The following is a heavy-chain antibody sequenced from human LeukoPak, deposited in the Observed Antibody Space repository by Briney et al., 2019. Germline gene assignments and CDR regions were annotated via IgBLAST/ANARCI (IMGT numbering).Heavy chain of an antibody. V-gene: IGHV4-39*01. J-gene: IGHJ4*02. CDR2: IYYSGSS. CDR1: GGSISSSSYY. CDR3: ARHRSGCLHSSLAY. Sequence: SETLSLTCSVSGGSISSSSYYWGWIRQPPGKGLEWIGSIYYSGSSFDNPALKSRVTISVDTSKNQFSLKLSSVTAADTAVYYCARHRSGCLHSSLAYGGQGTLATVPS. D-gene: IGHD5-24*01.